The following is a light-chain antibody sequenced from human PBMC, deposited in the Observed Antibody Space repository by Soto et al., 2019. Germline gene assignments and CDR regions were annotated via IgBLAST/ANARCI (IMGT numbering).Light chain of an antibody. Sequence: QSVLTQPPSASGAPGQRVTISCSGSNSNIGSHPVFWSQHLPGSAPKLLIYGSDQRASGVPDRFSGSKSGTSASLAISGPRSEDEADYYCMTCDDNLSGHVFGGGTKLTVL. J-gene: IGLJ3*02. V-gene: IGLV1-47*01. CDR2: GSD. CDR1: NSNIGSHP. CDR3: MTCDDNLSGHV.